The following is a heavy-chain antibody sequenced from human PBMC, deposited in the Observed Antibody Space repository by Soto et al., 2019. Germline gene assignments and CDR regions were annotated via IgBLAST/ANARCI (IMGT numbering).Heavy chain of an antibody. Sequence: EVQLVESGGDSVQPGGSLRLSCAASGFPFSSYWMHWVRHTPGKGLEWVSRISGDGTTIYYADSVTGRFTVSRDNAKNTLSLQMSGLGAEDTAVYYCAREYYGLLTGYYNDHWGQGTLVSVS. D-gene: IGHD3-9*01. J-gene: IGHJ4*02. CDR2: ISGDGTTI. CDR1: GFPFSSYW. V-gene: IGHV3-74*01. CDR3: AREYYGLLTGYYNDH.